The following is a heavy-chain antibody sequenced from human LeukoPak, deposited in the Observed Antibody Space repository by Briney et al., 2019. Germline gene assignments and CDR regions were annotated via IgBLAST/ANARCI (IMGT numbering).Heavy chain of an antibody. CDR3: ANPPPTRRYGGYLYYFDY. D-gene: IGHD4-17*01. Sequence: GGSLRLSCAASGFTFSSYAMSWVRQAPGKGLEWVSAISGSGGSTYYADSVKGRFTISRDNSKNTRYLPMNRLRAEDTAVYYCANPPPTRRYGGYLYYFDYWGQGTLVTVSS. CDR2: ISGSGGST. J-gene: IGHJ4*02. CDR1: GFTFSSYA. V-gene: IGHV3-23*01.